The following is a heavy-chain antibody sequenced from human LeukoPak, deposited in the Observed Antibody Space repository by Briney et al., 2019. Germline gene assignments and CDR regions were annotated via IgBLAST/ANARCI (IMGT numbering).Heavy chain of an antibody. CDR2: IRYDGSNK. J-gene: IGHJ4*02. CDR3: ARTWIQLRLVGY. D-gene: IGHD5-18*01. CDR1: GFTFSSYG. V-gene: IGHV3-30*02. Sequence: GGSLRLSCAASGFTFSSYGMHWVRQAPGKGLEWVAFIRYDGSNKYYADSVKGRFTISRDNSKNTLYLQMNSLRAEDTAVYYCARTWIQLRLVGYWGQGTLVTVSS.